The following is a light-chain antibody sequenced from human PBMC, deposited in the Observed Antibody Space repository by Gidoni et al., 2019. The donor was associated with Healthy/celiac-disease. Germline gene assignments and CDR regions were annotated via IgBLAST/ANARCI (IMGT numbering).Light chain of an antibody. CDR1: QSVSSY. Sequence: ELVLIQSPATLSLSPGERATLSCRASQSVSSYLAWYQQKPGQAPRLLIYHASNRATGLPARFSGSGSGTDFTLTISSLEPEDFAVYYCQQRSNWPRLTFGGGTKVEIK. J-gene: IGKJ4*01. CDR2: HAS. V-gene: IGKV3-11*01. CDR3: QQRSNWPRLT.